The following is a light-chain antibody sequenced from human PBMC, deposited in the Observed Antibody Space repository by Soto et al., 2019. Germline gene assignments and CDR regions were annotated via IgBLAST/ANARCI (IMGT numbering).Light chain of an antibody. V-gene: IGLV2-14*01. J-gene: IGLJ2*01. Sequence: QSPLTQPASVSGSPGQSITISCTGTSSDVGGYNYVSWYQQHPGKAPKLMIYDVSNRPSGVSNRFSGSKSGNTASLTISGLQAEHEADYYCSSYTSRSTLVVFGGGTKLTLL. CDR3: SSYTSRSTLVV. CDR2: DVS. CDR1: SSDVGGYNY.